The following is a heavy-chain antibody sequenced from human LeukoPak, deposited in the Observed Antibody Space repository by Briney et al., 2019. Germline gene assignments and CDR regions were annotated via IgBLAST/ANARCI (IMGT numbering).Heavy chain of an antibody. CDR1: GGSISSGGSY. Sequence: SETLSLTCTVSGGSISSGGSYWSWIRQHPGKGLEWIGHIYYSGSSYYNPSLKSRVTISVDTSKNQFSMKLSSVTAADTAVYYCARGPTGLFDHWGQGTLVTVSS. V-gene: IGHV4-31*03. D-gene: IGHD3-9*01. CDR2: IYYSGSS. CDR3: ARGPTGLFDH. J-gene: IGHJ4*02.